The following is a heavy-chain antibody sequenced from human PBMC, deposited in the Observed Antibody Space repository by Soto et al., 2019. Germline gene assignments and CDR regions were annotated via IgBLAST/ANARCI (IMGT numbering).Heavy chain of an antibody. Sequence: GGSLRLSCAASGFPFSSYAMSWVRQAPGKGLEWVSGVSGSGGSTYYADSVRGRFTISRDNSKNTLYLQMNSLRAEDTAVYYCAKNPNYDVLTGYYMRGNWFDPWGQGTLVTVSS. V-gene: IGHV3-23*01. CDR2: VSGSGGST. CDR3: AKNPNYDVLTGYYMRGNWFDP. J-gene: IGHJ5*02. CDR1: GFPFSSYA. D-gene: IGHD3-9*01.